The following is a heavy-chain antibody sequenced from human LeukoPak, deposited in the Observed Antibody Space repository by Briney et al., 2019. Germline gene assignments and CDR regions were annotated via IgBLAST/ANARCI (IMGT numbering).Heavy chain of an antibody. V-gene: IGHV3-74*01. CDR2: INSDGSST. J-gene: IGHJ4*02. CDR3: ARVGSSSWYESDY. Sequence: QPGGSLRLSCAASGFTFSRYYMHWVRHAPGKGLVWVSRINSDGSSTSYADSVKGRFTISRDNAKNTLYVQMNSLRAEDTAVYYCARVGSSSWYESDYWGQGSLVTVSS. D-gene: IGHD6-13*01. CDR1: GFTFSRYY.